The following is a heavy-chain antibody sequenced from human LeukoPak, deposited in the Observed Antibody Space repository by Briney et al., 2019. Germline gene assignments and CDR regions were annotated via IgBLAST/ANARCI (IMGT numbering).Heavy chain of an antibody. J-gene: IGHJ4*02. D-gene: IGHD3-22*01. CDR2: INPHTGAA. Sequence: GASVKVSCKVSGYTFTENYIHWVRQTPGRGLEWMGLINPHTGAANYTQNFQSRVTLTRDTSSSTAYMHLSSLRSDDTAVYYCARGKSGYSPWGQGTPVTVSS. V-gene: IGHV1-2*02. CDR3: ARGKSGYSP. CDR1: GYTFTENY.